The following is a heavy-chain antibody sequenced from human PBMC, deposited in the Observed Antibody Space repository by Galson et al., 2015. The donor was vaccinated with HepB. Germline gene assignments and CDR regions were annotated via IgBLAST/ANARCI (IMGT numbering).Heavy chain of an antibody. CDR3: ARGREVGIQLWLWYFDL. CDR1: GGSISSYY. V-gene: IGHV4-59*01. D-gene: IGHD5-18*01. J-gene: IGHJ2*01. Sequence: LSLTCTVSGGSISSYYWSWIRQPPGKGLEWIGYIYYSGSTNYNPSLKSRVTISVDTSKNQFSLKLSSVTAADTAVYYCARGREVGIQLWLWYFDLWGRGTLVTVSS. CDR2: IYYSGST.